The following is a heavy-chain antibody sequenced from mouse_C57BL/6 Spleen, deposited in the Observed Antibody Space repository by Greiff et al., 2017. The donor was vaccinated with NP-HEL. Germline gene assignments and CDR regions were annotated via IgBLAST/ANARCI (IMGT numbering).Heavy chain of an antibody. CDR2: IAPSDSYT. Sequence: QVQLQQPGAELVMPGASVKLSCKASGYTFTSYWMQWVKQRPGPGLEWIGAIAPSDSYTNYNQKFKGKSTLTVDTSSSTAYMQLSSLTSEDSAVYYCARRGTTVVAFYYFDYWGQGTTLTVSS. D-gene: IGHD1-1*01. CDR1: GYTFTSYW. V-gene: IGHV1-50*01. J-gene: IGHJ2*01. CDR3: ARRGTTVVAFYYFDY.